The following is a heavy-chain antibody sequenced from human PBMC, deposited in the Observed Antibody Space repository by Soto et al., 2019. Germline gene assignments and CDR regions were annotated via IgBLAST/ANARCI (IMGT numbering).Heavy chain of an antibody. CDR1: GFTFSSYS. CDR2: ISSSSSYI. V-gene: IGHV3-21*01. D-gene: IGHD5-12*01. CDR3: ARDQIVATIGGYYYYVDV. J-gene: IGHJ6*03. Sequence: GGSLRLSCAASGFTFSSYSMNWVRQAPGKGLEWVSSISSSSSYIYYADSVKGRFTISRDNSKNTLYLQMNSLRAEDTAVYYCARDQIVATIGGYYYYVDVWGKGTTVTVSS.